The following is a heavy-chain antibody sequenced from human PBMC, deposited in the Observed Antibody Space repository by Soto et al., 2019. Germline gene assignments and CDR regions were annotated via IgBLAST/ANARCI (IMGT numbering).Heavy chain of an antibody. CDR3: ARGPYDYVWGSDPPHFDY. CDR2: ISSSGSTI. CDR1: GFTFRDYY. Sequence: PGGALGLSRSTPGFTFRDYYIRWVPQGPGEGVEWVSYISSSGSTIYYADSVKGRFTISRDNAKNSLYLQMNSLRAEDTAVYYCARGPYDYVWGSDPPHFDYWGQGTLVTVSS. J-gene: IGHJ4*02. V-gene: IGHV3-11*01. D-gene: IGHD3-16*02.